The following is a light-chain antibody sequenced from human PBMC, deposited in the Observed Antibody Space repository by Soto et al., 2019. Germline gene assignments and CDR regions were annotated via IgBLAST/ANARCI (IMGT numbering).Light chain of an antibody. CDR1: SSDIGGYNY. CDR2: EVS. J-gene: IGLJ2*01. CDR3: SSDTTSSTVA. V-gene: IGLV2-14*01. Sequence: QSVLTQSASVSGSPGQSITISCTGTSSDIGGYNYVSWYQQHPDKAPKLMIFEVSNRPSGVSNRFSGSKSGNTASLTISGLLPEDEADYYCSSDTTSSTVAFGGGTKLTVL.